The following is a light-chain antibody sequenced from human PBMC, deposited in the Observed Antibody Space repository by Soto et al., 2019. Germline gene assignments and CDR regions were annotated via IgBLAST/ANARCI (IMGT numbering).Light chain of an antibody. CDR3: SSYASSTAVL. Sequence: QSVLTQPASVSGSPGQSIIISCTGTSSDVGGYNYVSWYQQHPGKAPKLMIFDVSYRPSGISDRFSGSKSGNTASLTVSGLQAEDEADYYCSSYASSTAVLFGGGTKLTVL. CDR2: DVS. V-gene: IGLV2-14*03. J-gene: IGLJ2*01. CDR1: SSDVGGYNY.